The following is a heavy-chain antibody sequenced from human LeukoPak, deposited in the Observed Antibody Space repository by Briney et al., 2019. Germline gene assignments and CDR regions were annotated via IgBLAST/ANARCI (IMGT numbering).Heavy chain of an antibody. CDR3: PGRDSRDF. CDR1: GFAFSTYT. D-gene: IGHD3-22*01. V-gene: IGHV3-21*06. Sequence: GGSLGLSCAACGFAFSTYTMNWARQAPGKGLEWVASINSGGTTTHYAFSVKGRFTISRDNAQNVLYLQMNGLRGDDAAVYYCPGRDSRDFWGQGTLVTVSS. CDR2: INSGGTTT. J-gene: IGHJ4*02.